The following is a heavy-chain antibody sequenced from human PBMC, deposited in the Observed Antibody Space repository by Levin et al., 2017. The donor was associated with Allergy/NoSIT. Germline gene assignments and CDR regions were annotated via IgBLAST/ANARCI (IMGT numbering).Heavy chain of an antibody. CDR2: IKEDGSEK. CDR1: GFTLRSYW. J-gene: IGHJ3*02. V-gene: IGHV3-7*01. Sequence: GGSLRLSCAVSGFTLRSYWMTWVRQAPGKGLEWVANIKEDGSEKYYVDSVKGRFTVSRDNAKNSLYLQMNSLRAEDTAVYYCTRINSGYDRGDAFDIWGQGTRVTVSS. CDR3: TRINSGYDRGDAFDI. D-gene: IGHD5-12*01.